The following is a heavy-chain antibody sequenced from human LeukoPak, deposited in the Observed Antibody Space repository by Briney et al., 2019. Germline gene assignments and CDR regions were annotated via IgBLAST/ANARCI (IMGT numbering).Heavy chain of an antibody. CDR3: ARSLSEKFYFES. CDR1: GGSISSSSYY. V-gene: IGHV4-39*07. Sequence: SETLSLTCTVSGGSISSSSYYWGWIRQPPGKGLEWIGSIYYSGSTYYNPSLKSRVTISVDTSKNQFSLKLSSVTAADTAMYFCARSLSEKFYFESWGQGTLVTVSS. CDR2: IYYSGST. J-gene: IGHJ4*02. D-gene: IGHD1-26*01.